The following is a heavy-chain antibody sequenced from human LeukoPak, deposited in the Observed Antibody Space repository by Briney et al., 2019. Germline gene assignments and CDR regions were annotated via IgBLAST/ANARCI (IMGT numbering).Heavy chain of an antibody. CDR3: ARDRGSSGWYEFDS. J-gene: IGHJ4*02. Sequence: GGSLRLSCAASGFTSSSYWMSWVRQAPGKGLEWVANIKQDGSEKYYVDSVKGRFTISRDNAKNSLYLQMNSLRAEDTAVYYCARDRGSSGWYEFDSWGQGTLVTVPS. D-gene: IGHD6-19*01. V-gene: IGHV3-7*01. CDR2: IKQDGSEK. CDR1: GFTSSSYW.